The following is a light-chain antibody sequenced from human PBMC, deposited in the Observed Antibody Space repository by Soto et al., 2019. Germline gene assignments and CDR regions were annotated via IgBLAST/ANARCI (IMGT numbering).Light chain of an antibody. Sequence: DVQMTQSPSNLSASIGDTVTITYRASQIVGKWLAWYQQRPRRAPKLLINDVSNLEIGVPSRFSGSGSGTEFTLTISSLDPDDFATYYCQQYSAYPLTFGGGTRVDI. V-gene: IGKV1-5*01. CDR1: QIVGKW. CDR2: DVS. CDR3: QQYSAYPLT. J-gene: IGKJ4*01.